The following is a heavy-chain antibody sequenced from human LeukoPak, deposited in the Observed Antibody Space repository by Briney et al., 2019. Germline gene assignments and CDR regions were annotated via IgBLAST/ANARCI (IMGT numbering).Heavy chain of an antibody. Sequence: SQTLSLTCSVSGGSISSDDYCWNWIRQHPGKGLEWIGYIYYSGSTYYNPSLKSRVALSVDTSKNQFSLRLSSLTAADTAVYYCAKSREEIRGLDAFDIWGQGTMVTVSS. V-gene: IGHV4-31*03. D-gene: IGHD5-24*01. CDR3: AKSREEIRGLDAFDI. CDR2: IYYSGST. J-gene: IGHJ3*02. CDR1: GGSISSDDYC.